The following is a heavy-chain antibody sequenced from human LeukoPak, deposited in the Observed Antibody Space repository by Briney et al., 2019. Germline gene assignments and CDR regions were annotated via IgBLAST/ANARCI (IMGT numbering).Heavy chain of an antibody. CDR1: GFTFTTYW. J-gene: IGHJ3*02. D-gene: IGHD4-11*01. V-gene: IGHV3-74*01. CDR2: INGDGSRT. CDR3: ATETENSNYDAFDI. Sequence: GGSLRLSCAASGFTFTTYWMHWVRQAPGRGLVWVSRINGDGSRTAYADSVKGRFTISRDNAKNTLDLQMNSLRAEDTAVYYCATETENSNYDAFDIWGQGTMVTVSS.